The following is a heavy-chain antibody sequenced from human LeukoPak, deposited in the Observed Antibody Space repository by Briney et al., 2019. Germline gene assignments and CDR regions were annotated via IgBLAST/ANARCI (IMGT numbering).Heavy chain of an antibody. CDR1: GFTFSSYG. CDR3: ATLVYEFWSGYSLSQGAFDI. Sequence: GGSLRLSCAASGFTFSSYGMHWVRQAPGKGLEWVAVIWYDGSNKYYADSVKGRFTISRDNSKNTLYLRMNSLRAEDTAVYYCATLVYEFWSGYSLSQGAFDIWGQGTMVTVSS. CDR2: IWYDGSNK. D-gene: IGHD3-3*01. V-gene: IGHV3-33*01. J-gene: IGHJ3*02.